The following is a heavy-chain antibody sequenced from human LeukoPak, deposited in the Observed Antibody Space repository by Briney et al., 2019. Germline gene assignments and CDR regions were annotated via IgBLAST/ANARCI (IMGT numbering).Heavy chain of an antibody. CDR2: ISSGSSTI. CDR3: ARELYGDYFFDY. D-gene: IGHD4-17*01. Sequence: QTGGSLRLSCAASGFTFSTYSMNWVRQAPGKGLEWVSYISSGSSTIYYADSVKGRFTISRDYAKNSLYLQMNSLRAEDTAVYYCARELYGDYFFDYWGQGTLVTVSS. CDR1: GFTFSTYS. V-gene: IGHV3-48*04. J-gene: IGHJ4*02.